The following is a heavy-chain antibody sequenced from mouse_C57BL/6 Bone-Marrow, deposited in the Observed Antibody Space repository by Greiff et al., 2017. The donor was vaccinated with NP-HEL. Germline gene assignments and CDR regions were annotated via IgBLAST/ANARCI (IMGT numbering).Heavy chain of an antibody. CDR2: INPSNGGT. J-gene: IGHJ4*01. Sequence: QVQLQQPGTELVKPGASVKLSCKASGYTFTSYWMHWVKQRPGQGLEWIGNINPSNGGTNYNEKFKSKATLTVDKSSSTAYMQLSSLTSEDSAVYYCASPHGDYYGSYYAMDYWGQGTSVTVSS. D-gene: IGHD1-1*01. V-gene: IGHV1-53*01. CDR3: ASPHGDYYGSYYAMDY. CDR1: GYTFTSYW.